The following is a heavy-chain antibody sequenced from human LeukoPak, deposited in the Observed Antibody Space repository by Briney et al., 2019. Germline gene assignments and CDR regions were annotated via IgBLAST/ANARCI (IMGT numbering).Heavy chain of an antibody. CDR1: GGSISGYY. Sequence: SETLSLTCSVSGGSISGYYWSWIRQPPGQGLEWIGYIYYSGSTNYNPSLKSRVTISVDTSKNQLSLKLSSVTAADTAVYYCARHAATGTTSSLRFDPWGQGTLVTVSS. D-gene: IGHD4-17*01. V-gene: IGHV4-59*08. J-gene: IGHJ5*02. CDR2: IYYSGST. CDR3: ARHAATGTTSSLRFDP.